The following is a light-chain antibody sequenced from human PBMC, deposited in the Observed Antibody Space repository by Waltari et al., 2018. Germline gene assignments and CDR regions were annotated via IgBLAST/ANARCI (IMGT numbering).Light chain of an antibody. V-gene: IGKV3-20*01. CDR2: GAS. Sequence: VILTQSPATLSLSPGERATLSCRASQSVSSNLAWYQQKPGQAPRLLIYGASSRATGIPDRFSASGSGTEFTLTISSLELEDFAVYYCQNYGSSPPLTFGGGTKLEFK. CDR3: QNYGSSPPLT. J-gene: IGKJ4*01. CDR1: QSVSSN.